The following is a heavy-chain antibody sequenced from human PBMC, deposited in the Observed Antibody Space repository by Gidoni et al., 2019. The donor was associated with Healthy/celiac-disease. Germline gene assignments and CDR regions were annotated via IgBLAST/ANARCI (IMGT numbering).Heavy chain of an antibody. V-gene: IGHV1-46*01. CDR3: ASLHHSSGWYPGAFDI. J-gene: IGHJ3*02. CDR1: GYTFTSYY. D-gene: IGHD6-19*01. CDR2: IIPSGGST. Sequence: QVQLVQSGAEVKKPGASVKVSCKASGYTFTSYYLHRVRQATGQVLEWMGIIIPSGGSTSYEQKFQGRVTMTRDTSTSTVYMELSSLRSEDTAVYYCASLHHSSGWYPGAFDIWGQGTMVTVSS.